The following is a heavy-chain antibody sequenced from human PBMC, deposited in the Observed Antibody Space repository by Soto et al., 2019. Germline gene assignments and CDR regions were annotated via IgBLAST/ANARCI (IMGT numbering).Heavy chain of an antibody. CDR2: INHSGST. J-gene: IGHJ4*02. CDR1: GGSLSGFY. CDR3: ASALGGY. V-gene: IGHV4-34*01. D-gene: IGHD3-16*01. Sequence: PSETLSLTCAVYGGSLSGFYWSWIRQPPGKGLEWIGEINHSGSTNYNPSLESRVTISVDTSKNQFSLKVTSVTAADTAVYYCASALGGYWGRGILVTVSS.